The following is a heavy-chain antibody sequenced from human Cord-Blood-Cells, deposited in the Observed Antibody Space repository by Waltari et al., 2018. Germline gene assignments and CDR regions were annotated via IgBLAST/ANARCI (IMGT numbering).Heavy chain of an antibody. CDR2: IYYSGST. D-gene: IGHD3-9*01. CDR3: ARDLGDWFLGSGDAFDI. Sequence: QVQLQKSGPVLVKPSQTLSLTCTVSVGPIRSGGYYWIWTRQHPWKGLEWIGYIYYSGSTYYNPSLKSRVTRAVDTSKNQFSLKLSSVTAADTAVYYCARDLGDWFLGSGDAFDIWGQGTMVTVSS. V-gene: IGHV4-31*03. J-gene: IGHJ3*02. CDR1: VGPIRSGGYY.